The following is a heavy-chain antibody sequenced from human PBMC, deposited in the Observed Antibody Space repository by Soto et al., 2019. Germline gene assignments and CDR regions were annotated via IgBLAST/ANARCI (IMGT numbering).Heavy chain of an antibody. Sequence: SETLSLTCTVSGGCISSYYWSWIRQPPGKGLEWIGYIYYSGSTNYNPSLKSRVTISVDTSKNQFSLKLSSVTAADTAVYYCARVRVVPAAIVDWFDPWGQGTLVTVSS. CDR1: GGCISSYY. CDR3: ARVRVVPAAIVDWFDP. D-gene: IGHD2-2*02. J-gene: IGHJ5*02. CDR2: IYYSGST. V-gene: IGHV4-59*01.